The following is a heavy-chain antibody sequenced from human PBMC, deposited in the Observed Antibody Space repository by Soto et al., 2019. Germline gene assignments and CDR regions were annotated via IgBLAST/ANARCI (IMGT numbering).Heavy chain of an antibody. CDR1: GFTFSNYA. J-gene: IGHJ4*02. Sequence: PGGSLRLSCAASGFTFSNYAMSCVRHSPGKGLEWVSTISGRGGNTYYADSVKGRFTISRDNSRNTLYLQMDSLRVEDSAVYSCAKAGCSGGTCYLYYFDYWGQGALVTVSS. V-gene: IGHV3-23*01. CDR2: ISGRGGNT. D-gene: IGHD2-15*01. CDR3: AKAGCSGGTCYLYYFDY.